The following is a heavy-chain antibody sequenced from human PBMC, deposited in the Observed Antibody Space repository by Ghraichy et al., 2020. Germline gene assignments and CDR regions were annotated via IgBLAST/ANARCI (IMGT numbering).Heavy chain of an antibody. J-gene: IGHJ3*02. CDR3: ARTYYYDSSGYYYVIPLDAFDI. CDR2: ISSSSSTI. CDR1: GFTFSSYS. V-gene: IGHV3-48*02. Sequence: GGSLRLSCAASGFTFSSYSMNWVRQAPGKGLEWVSYISSSSSTIYYADSVKGRFTISRDNAKNSLYLQMNSLRDEDTAVYYCARTYYYDSSGYYYVIPLDAFDIWGQGTMVTVSS. D-gene: IGHD3-22*01.